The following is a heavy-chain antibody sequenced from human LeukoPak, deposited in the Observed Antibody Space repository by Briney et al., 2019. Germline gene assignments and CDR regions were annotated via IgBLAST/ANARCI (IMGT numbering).Heavy chain of an antibody. CDR1: GGSISSSSYY. V-gene: IGHV4-39*07. CDR3: ARVFPYKFWGAYYFDY. Sequence: TSETLSLTCTVSGGSISSSSYYWGWIRQAPGKGLEWIGNIYYSGSTYYNPSLKSRVTISVDTSKNQFSLKMSSVTAADTAVYYCARVFPYKFWGAYYFDYWGQGTLVTVSS. D-gene: IGHD3-16*01. CDR2: IYYSGST. J-gene: IGHJ4*02.